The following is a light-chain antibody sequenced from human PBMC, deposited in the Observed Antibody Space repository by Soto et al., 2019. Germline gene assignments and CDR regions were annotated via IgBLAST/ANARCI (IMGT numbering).Light chain of an antibody. V-gene: IGLV1-40*01. CDR3: QSYDSSLSGSPNYV. CDR2: GNS. Sequence: CVLTQPPSVSGAAGQRVTISCTGSSSNIGAGYDVHWYQQLPGTAPKLLIYGNSNRPSGVPDRFSGSKSGTSASLAITGLQAEDEADYYCQSYDSSLSGSPNYVFGTGTKVTVL. J-gene: IGLJ1*01. CDR1: SSNIGAGYD.